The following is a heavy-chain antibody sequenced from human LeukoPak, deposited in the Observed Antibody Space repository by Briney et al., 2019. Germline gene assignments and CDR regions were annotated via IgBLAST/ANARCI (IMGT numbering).Heavy chain of an antibody. V-gene: IGHV3-30*02. Sequence: GGSLRLSCAASGFTFSSSGMHWVRQAPGKGLEWVTFIRYDGSYKYYADSVKGRFTISRDNSKNTLSLQMNSLRPEDTAVYYCAKEGERNYYYYYMDVWGKGTTVTISS. CDR2: IRYDGSYK. J-gene: IGHJ6*03. D-gene: IGHD1-26*01. CDR1: GFTFSSSG. CDR3: AKEGERNYYYYYMDV.